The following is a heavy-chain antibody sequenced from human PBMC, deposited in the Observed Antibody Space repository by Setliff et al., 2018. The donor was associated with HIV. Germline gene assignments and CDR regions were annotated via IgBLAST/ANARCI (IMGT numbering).Heavy chain of an antibody. CDR3: STGPSRVSDGIADF. V-gene: IGHV3-15*01. J-gene: IGHJ4*02. Sequence: GSLRLSCAASGFAFSGHQMTWVRQAPGKGLEWVGRIKSNSDGGTSDYAAAVKDRFSFSRDDSKSILYLQMNSLEIEDTAVYFCSTGPSRVSDGIADFWGPGTLVTVSS. CDR2: IKSNSDGGTS. CDR1: GFAFSGHQ.